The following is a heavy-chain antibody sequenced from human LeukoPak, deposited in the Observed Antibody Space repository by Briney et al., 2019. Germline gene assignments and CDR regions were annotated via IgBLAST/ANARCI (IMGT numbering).Heavy chain of an antibody. CDR2: ISSSSSTI. J-gene: IGHJ6*02. CDR1: GFTFSSYS. Sequence: PGGSLRLSCAASGFTFSSYSMNWVRQAPGKGLEWVSYISSSSSTIFYADSVKGRFTISRDNAKNSLYLQINSLRDDDTAVYSCGGVDYYYYGMDVWGQGTTVTVSS. V-gene: IGHV3-48*02. D-gene: IGHD2-2*03. CDR3: GGVDYYYYGMDV.